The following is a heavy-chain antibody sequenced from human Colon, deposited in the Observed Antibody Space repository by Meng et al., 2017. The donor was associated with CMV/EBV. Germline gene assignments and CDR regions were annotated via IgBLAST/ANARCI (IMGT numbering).Heavy chain of an antibody. CDR1: GFSLTTTGAG. V-gene: IGHV2-5*02. Sequence: ITLKGLAPALATPTPTPPLTRPLSGFSLTTTGAGVAWVRQPPGKAPELLALIHWDDDKRYSPSLKNRLNITKDTSKNQVVFSMTDLDPADTGTFYCARHSLTILTDWGQGALVTVSS. CDR3: ARHSLTILTD. J-gene: IGHJ4*02. CDR2: IHWDDDK. D-gene: IGHD2-8*02.